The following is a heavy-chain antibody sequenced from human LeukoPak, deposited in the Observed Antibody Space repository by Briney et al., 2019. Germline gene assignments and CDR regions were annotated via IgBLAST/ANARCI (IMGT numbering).Heavy chain of an antibody. CDR1: GGSISSYY. J-gene: IGHJ5*02. CDR2: IYYSGST. CDR3: ASTTYGSGSPTGA. V-gene: IGHV4-59*01. D-gene: IGHD3-10*01. Sequence: SETLSLTCTVSGGSISSYYWSWIRQPPGKGLEWIGYIYYSGSTNYNPSLKSRVTISVDTSKNQFSLKLSSVTAADTAVYYCASTTYGSGSPTGAWGQGTLVTVSS.